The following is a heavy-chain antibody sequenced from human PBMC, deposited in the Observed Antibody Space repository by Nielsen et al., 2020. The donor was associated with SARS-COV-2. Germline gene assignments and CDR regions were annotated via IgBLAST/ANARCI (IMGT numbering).Heavy chain of an antibody. CDR2: ISGSGGST. CDR3: AKDSLGFGVNWFDP. J-gene: IGHJ5*02. Sequence: GESLKISCAASGFTFSSYAMSWVRQAPGKGLEWVSAISGSGGSTYYADSVKGRFTISRDNSKNTLYLQMNSLRAEDTAVYYCAKDSLGFGVNWFDPWGQGTLVTVSS. CDR1: GFTFSSYA. V-gene: IGHV3-23*01. D-gene: IGHD3-10*01.